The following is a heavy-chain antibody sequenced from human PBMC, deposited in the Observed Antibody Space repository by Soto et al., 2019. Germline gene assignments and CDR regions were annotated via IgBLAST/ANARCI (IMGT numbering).Heavy chain of an antibody. D-gene: IGHD6-19*01. Sequence: PGVSLRLSCAASGFTFSSYTMHWVRQAPGKGLEWVAVISYYGSNEYYADAVKGRLIISRDNSKKTLYLQMNSLRAEDTAVYYCARQPVADTTSPGVYDYYGMDVWGKGTTGTGSS. V-gene: IGHV3-30-3*01. CDR3: ARQPVADTTSPGVYDYYGMDV. CDR1: GFTFSSYT. J-gene: IGHJ6*04. CDR2: ISYYGSNE.